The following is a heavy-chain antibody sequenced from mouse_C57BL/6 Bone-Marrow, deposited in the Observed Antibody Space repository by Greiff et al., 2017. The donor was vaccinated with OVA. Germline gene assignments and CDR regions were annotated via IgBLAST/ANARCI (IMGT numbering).Heavy chain of an antibody. Sequence: QVQLQQSGAELMKPGASVKLSCTATGYTFNGSWIEWVKQRPGHGLEWIGEILPGSGSTNYDAKFKGKATMTADTSSNTAYLQLSILSSEDTAVYCGARGNFGSSFYAMDYWGQGTSVTVSS. J-gene: IGHJ4*01. CDR2: ILPGSGST. D-gene: IGHD1-1*01. CDR1: GYTFNGSW. V-gene: IGHV1-9*01. CDR3: ARGNFGSSFYAMDY.